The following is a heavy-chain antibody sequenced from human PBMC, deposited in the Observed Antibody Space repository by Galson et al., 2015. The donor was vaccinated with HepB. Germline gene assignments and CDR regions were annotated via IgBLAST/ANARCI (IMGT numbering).Heavy chain of an antibody. CDR2: LYTDETP. J-gene: IGHJ4*02. V-gene: IGHV3-66*01. D-gene: IGHD4-11*01. Sequence: SLRLSCAASGFIVSSNCMSWVRQAPGTGLEWVAVLYTDETPYYADSVKGRFTISRSDSNNTVFLQMNSLGADDPAVYYCARTLTSGVFDYWGQGTLVTVSS. CDR1: GFIVSSNC. CDR3: ARTLTSGVFDY.